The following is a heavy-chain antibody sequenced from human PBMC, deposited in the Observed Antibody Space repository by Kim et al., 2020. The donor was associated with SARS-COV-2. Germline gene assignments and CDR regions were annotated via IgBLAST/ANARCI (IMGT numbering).Heavy chain of an antibody. CDR3: ARDAQGADGYNYWFDY. J-gene: IGHJ4*02. D-gene: IGHD5-12*01. CDR1: GFTISTYS. CDR2: IGWSGAI. Sequence: GGSLRLSCAASGFTISTYSMNWVRQAPGRGLEFVAHIGWSGAIEYADSVKGRFTISRDNAKNSLSLQMDTLRAEDSAIYYCARDAQGADGYNYWFDYWGQGTLVTVSS. V-gene: IGHV3-48*04.